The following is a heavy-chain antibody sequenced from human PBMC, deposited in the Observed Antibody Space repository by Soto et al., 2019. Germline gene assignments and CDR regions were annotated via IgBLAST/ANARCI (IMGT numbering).Heavy chain of an antibody. V-gene: IGHV3-66*01. CDR1: GFTASINY. J-gene: IGHJ4*02. CDR2: MYSGGST. D-gene: IGHD7-27*01. CDR3: ARDSGPIDY. Sequence: AGSLRLSSAASGFTASINYMSLVRQAPGKGLEWVSVMYSGGSTYYADSVKGRFTISRDNSKNTLYLQMNSLRAEDTAVYYCARDSGPIDYWGQGTLVTVSS.